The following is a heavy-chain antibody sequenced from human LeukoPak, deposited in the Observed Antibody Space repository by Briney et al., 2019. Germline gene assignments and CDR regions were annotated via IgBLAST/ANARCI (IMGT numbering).Heavy chain of an antibody. J-gene: IGHJ6*03. D-gene: IGHD3-22*01. CDR2: INPTGGST. V-gene: IGHV1-46*01. CDR3: ARGPGGRSGYYPLEDYYYYYYMDV. CDR1: GYTFTSYY. Sequence: ASVKVSCKASGYTFTSYYMHWVRQAPGQGLEWMGLINPTGGSTGYAQKFQGRVTMTRDMSTSTAYMELRSLRSDDTAVYYCARGPGGRSGYYPLEDYYYYYYMDVWGKGTTVTVSS.